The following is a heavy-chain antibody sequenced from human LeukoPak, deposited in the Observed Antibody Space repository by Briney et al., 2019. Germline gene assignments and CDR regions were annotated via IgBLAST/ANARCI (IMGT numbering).Heavy chain of an antibody. Sequence: ASAKVSCKASGYTFTSYGISWVRQAPGQGLEWMGWISAYNGNTNYAQKLQGRVTMTTDTSTSTAYMELRSLRSDDTAVYYCARGRYHYGSGMLGGPFDYWGQGTLVTVSS. V-gene: IGHV1-18*01. CDR1: GYTFTSYG. CDR2: ISAYNGNT. CDR3: ARGRYHYGSGMLGGPFDY. J-gene: IGHJ4*02. D-gene: IGHD3-10*01.